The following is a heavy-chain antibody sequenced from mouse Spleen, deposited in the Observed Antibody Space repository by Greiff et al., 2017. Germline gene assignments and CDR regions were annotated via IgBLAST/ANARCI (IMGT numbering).Heavy chain of an antibody. CDR2: IHPSDSDT. J-gene: IGHJ2*01. Sequence: VKQRPGQGLEWIGRIHPSDSDTNYNQKFKGKATLTVDKSSSTAYMQLSSLTSEDSAVYYCAIPRINYYGTGDYWGQGTTLTVSS. CDR3: AIPRINYYGTGDY. V-gene: IGHV1-74*01. D-gene: IGHD1-1*01.